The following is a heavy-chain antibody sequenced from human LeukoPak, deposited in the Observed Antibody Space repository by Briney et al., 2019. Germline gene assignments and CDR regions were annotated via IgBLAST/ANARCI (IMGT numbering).Heavy chain of an antibody. CDR3: AKVEMATTGGGFDP. CDR1: GGTFGSYA. Sequence: ASVKVSCRASGGTFGSYAISWVRQASGQGLEWMGRIIPIFGIANYAQKFQGRVTITADKSTSTAYMELSSLRSEDTAVYYCAKVEMATTGGGFDPWGQGTLVTVSS. CDR2: IIPIFGIA. D-gene: IGHD5-24*01. J-gene: IGHJ5*02. V-gene: IGHV1-69*04.